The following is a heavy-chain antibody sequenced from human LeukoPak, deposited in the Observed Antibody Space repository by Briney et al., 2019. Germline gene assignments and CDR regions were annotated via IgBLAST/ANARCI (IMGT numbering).Heavy chain of an antibody. V-gene: IGHV3-7*03. J-gene: IGHJ4*02. CDR2: IKQGGSET. CDR3: ARGPHYGSRSDHLDY. Sequence: PGGSLRLSCGASGFTFSTHWMNWVRQAPGEGLEWVANIKQGGSETNYVGSVKGRFTVSRDDAKNSVYLQVDSLRAEDTAIYYCARGPHYGSRSDHLDYWGQGTLVTVSS. CDR1: GFTFSTHW. D-gene: IGHD3-10*01.